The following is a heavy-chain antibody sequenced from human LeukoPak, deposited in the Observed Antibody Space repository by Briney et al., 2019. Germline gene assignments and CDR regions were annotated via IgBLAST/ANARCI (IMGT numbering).Heavy chain of an antibody. CDR1: GFTFSSYS. J-gene: IGHJ3*02. Sequence: PGRSLRLSCAASGFTFSSYSMNWVRQAPGKGLEWASYISSSSSSIYYADSLKGRFTISRDNANNSLYLQMNSLRAEDTAVYYCARATVAGRGAFDIWGQGTMVTVSS. V-gene: IGHV3-48*04. CDR3: ARATVAGRGAFDI. CDR2: ISSSSSSI. D-gene: IGHD6-19*01.